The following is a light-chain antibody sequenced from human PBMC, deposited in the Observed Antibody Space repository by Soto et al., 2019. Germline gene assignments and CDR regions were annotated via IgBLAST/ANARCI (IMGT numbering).Light chain of an antibody. V-gene: IGKV1-27*01. J-gene: IGKJ1*01. Sequence: DIQMTQSPSSLSASVGDRVTITCRASQGISNNLAWYQQKPGNVPKLLIYGASTLQSGVPSRFSCSGSGTDFTLTISSLQPEDVATYYCQKYDSAPLTFGQGTKVEFK. CDR3: QKYDSAPLT. CDR1: QGISNN. CDR2: GAS.